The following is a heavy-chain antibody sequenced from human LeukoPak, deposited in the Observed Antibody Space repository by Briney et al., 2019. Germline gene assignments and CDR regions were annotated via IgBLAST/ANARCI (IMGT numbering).Heavy chain of an antibody. J-gene: IGHJ1*01. V-gene: IGHV4-30-2*01. Sequence: SETLSLTCAVSGGSISSGGYSWRWIRQPPGKGLEWIGYIYHSGSTYYNPSLKGRVTISVDRSKNQFSLKLSSVTAADTAVYYCARGRVPAANPEYFQHWGQGTLVTVSS. CDR1: GGSISSGGYS. CDR2: IYHSGST. CDR3: ARGRVPAANPEYFQH. D-gene: IGHD2-2*01.